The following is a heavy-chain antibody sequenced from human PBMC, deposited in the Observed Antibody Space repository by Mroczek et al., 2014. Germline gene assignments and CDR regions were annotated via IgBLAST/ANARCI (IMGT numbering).Heavy chain of an antibody. CDR1: GYTFTSYD. J-gene: IGHJ6*02. Sequence: VQLVESGAEVKKPGASVKVSCKASGYTFTSYDINWVRQATGQGLEWMGWMNPNSGNTGYAQKFQDRVTMTRNTSISTAYMELSSLRSEDTAVYYCASGITMVRGVISYYYGMDVWGQGTTVTVSS. CDR3: ASGITMVRGVISYYYGMDV. V-gene: IGHV1-8*01. D-gene: IGHD3-10*01. CDR2: MNPNSGNT.